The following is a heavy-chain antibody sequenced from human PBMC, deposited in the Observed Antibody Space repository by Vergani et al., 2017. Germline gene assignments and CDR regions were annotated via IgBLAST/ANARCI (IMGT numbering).Heavy chain of an antibody. J-gene: IGHJ5*02. CDR1: GYTFTGYY. D-gene: IGHD3-10*01. V-gene: IGHV1-2*02. Sequence: QVQLVQSGAEVKKPGASVKVSCKASGYTFTGYYMHWVRQAPGQGLEWMGWINPNSGGTNYAQKFQGRVTMTRDTSISTACMELSRLRSDDTAVYYCARDRLTMVRGVLLRAAPYNWFDPWGQGTLVTVSS. CDR3: ARDRLTMVRGVLLRAAPYNWFDP. CDR2: INPNSGGT.